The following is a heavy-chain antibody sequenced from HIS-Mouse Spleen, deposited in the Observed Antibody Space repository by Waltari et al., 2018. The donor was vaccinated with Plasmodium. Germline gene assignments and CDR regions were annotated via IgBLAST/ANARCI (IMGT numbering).Heavy chain of an antibody. D-gene: IGHD6-19*01. CDR1: GYTFTSYY. CDR2: INPSGGST. V-gene: IGHV1-46*01. J-gene: IGHJ6*02. CDR3: ARDLFRIGVAGTEYYYGMDV. Sequence: QVQLVTSGAEVKKPGASVKVSCKASGYTFTSYYMHWVRQSPGQGLEWMGIINPSGGSTSYAQKFQGRVTMTRDTSTSTVYMELSSLRSEDTAVYYCARDLFRIGVAGTEYYYGMDVWGQGTTVTVSS.